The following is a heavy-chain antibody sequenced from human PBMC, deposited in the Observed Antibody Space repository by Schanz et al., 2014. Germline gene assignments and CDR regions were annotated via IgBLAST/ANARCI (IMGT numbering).Heavy chain of an antibody. J-gene: IGHJ4*02. CDR3: VRDTDYHFDY. Sequence: MHWVRQAPGKGLEWVSRTSHDGSFTTFADSVKGRFTISRDNAKNALYLQMNSLRAEDTAVYYCVRDTDYHFDYWGQGTLVTVSS. V-gene: IGHV3-74*01. D-gene: IGHD4-17*01. CDR2: TSHDGSFT.